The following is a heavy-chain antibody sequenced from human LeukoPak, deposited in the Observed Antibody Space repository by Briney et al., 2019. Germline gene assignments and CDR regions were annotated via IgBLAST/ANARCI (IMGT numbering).Heavy chain of an antibody. Sequence: KTSEILSLTCTVSGDSISNYYWSWIRQPPGKGLEWIGYMYHFGSSSYNPSLKSRVTISVDTSKSQVSLKVSSVTAADTAVYYCARTTYHGGEFDSWGQGTLVTVSS. J-gene: IGHJ4*02. CDR3: ARTTYHGGEFDS. D-gene: IGHD4-23*01. V-gene: IGHV4-59*01. CDR1: GDSISNYY. CDR2: MYHFGSS.